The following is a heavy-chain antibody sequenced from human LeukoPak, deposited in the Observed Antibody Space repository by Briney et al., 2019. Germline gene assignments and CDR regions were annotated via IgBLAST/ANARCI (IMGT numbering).Heavy chain of an antibody. CDR2: ISSSSSYI. Sequence: GGSLRLSCAASGLTFSSYSMNWVRQAPGKGLEWVSSISSSSSYIYYADPVKGRFTISRDNAKNSLYLQMNSLRAEDTAVYYCARASRSYYFDYWGQGTLVTVSS. J-gene: IGHJ4*02. CDR3: ARASRSYYFDY. D-gene: IGHD3-10*01. V-gene: IGHV3-21*01. CDR1: GLTFSSYS.